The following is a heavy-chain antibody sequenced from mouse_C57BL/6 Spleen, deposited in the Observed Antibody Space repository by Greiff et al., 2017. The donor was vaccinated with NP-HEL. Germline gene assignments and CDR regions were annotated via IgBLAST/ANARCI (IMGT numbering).Heavy chain of an antibody. CDR3: ARHEEVGQLRQAWFAY. D-gene: IGHD4-1*02. J-gene: IGHJ3*01. CDR2: FYPGSGSI. CDR1: GYTFTEYT. Sequence: VQLQQSGAELVKPGASVTLSCKASGYTFTEYTIHWVKQRSGQGLEWIGWFYPGSGSIKYIEKFKDKATLTADKSSSTVYMELSRLTSEDSAVYFCARHEEVGQLRQAWFAYWGQGTLVTVSA. V-gene: IGHV1-62-2*01.